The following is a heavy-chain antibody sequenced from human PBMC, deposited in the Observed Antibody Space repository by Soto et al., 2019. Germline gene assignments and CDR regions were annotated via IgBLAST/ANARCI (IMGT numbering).Heavy chain of an antibody. D-gene: IGHD5-18*01. CDR1: GGTFSSYA. CDR3: ARGDTAIYPFDDFDI. J-gene: IGHJ3*02. V-gene: IGHV1-69*06. CDR2: IIPIFGTA. Sequence: QVQLVQSGAEVKKPGSSVKVSCKASGGTFSSYAISWVRQAPGQGLEWMGGIIPIFGTANYAQKFQGRVTITEDKSTSTAYIELSSLRSEDRAVYYCARGDTAIYPFDDFDIWGQATMVTESS.